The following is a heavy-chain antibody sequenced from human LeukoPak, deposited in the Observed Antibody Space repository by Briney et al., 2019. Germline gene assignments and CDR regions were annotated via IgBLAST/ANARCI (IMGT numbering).Heavy chain of an antibody. J-gene: IGHJ4*02. V-gene: IGHV3-9*01. CDR2: ISWNSGSI. D-gene: IGHD5-24*01. CDR3: AKDRRRWLQDGVDY. Sequence: GGSLRLSCAASGFTFDDYAMHWVRQAPGKGLEWVSGISWNSGSIGYADSVKGRFTISRDNAKNSLYLQMNSLRAEDTASYYCAKDRRRWLQDGVDYWGQGTLVTVSS. CDR1: GFTFDDYA.